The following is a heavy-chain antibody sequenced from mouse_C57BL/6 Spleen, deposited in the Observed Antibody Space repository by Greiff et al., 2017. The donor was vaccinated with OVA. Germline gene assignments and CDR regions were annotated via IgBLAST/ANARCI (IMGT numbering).Heavy chain of an antibody. D-gene: IGHD2-3*01. CDR2: IDPNRGGT. J-gene: IGHJ1*03. Sequence: QQSCKASGYTFTSYWMHWVKQRPGRGLEWIGRIDPNRGGTKYNEKFKSKATLTVDKPSSTAYMQLSSLTSEDAAVDYCARWDGYYVYFDVWGTGTTVTVSS. V-gene: IGHV1-72*01. CDR1: GYTFTSYW. CDR3: ARWDGYYVYFDV.